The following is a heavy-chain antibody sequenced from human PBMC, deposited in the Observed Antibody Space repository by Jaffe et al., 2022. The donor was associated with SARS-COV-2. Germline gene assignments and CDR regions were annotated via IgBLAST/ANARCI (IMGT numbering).Heavy chain of an antibody. V-gene: IGHV3-33*01. J-gene: IGHJ4*02. Sequence: QVQLVESGGGVVQPGRSLRLSCAASGFTFSSYGMHWVRQAPGKGLEWVAVIWYDGSNKYYADSVKGRFTISRDNSKNTLYLQMNSLRAEDTAVYYCARDPQFDMILDYWGQGTLVTVSS. D-gene: IGHD3-22*01. CDR1: GFTFSSYG. CDR2: IWYDGSNK. CDR3: ARDPQFDMILDY.